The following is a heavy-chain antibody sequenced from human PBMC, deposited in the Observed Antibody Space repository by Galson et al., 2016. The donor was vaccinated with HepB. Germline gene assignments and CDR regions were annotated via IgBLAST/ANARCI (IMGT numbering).Heavy chain of an antibody. CDR1: GFTFSSSS. CDR3: ATGGDYDI. J-gene: IGHJ4*02. Sequence: SLRLSCAASGFTFSSSSMSWVRQAPGKGLKWVSAIDGHDDSTYYADSVRGRFTISRDNSKNTLYLQINSLRAEDTAAYYCATGGDYDIWGQGTLVTVSS. V-gene: IGHV3-23*01. D-gene: IGHD4-17*01. CDR2: IDGHDDST.